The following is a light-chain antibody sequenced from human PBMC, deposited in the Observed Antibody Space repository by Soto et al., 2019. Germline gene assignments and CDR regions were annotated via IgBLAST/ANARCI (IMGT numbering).Light chain of an antibody. Sequence: ETVMTQSTATLSVSPGERATLXCRASHSVSSYLAWYQQKPGQAPRLLIHEASARATGIPARFSGSGSGAEFTLTINSLQSEDFAVYYCQPYNNWPLTFGGGTKVDIK. J-gene: IGKJ4*01. CDR2: EAS. CDR3: QPYNNWPLT. CDR1: HSVSSY. V-gene: IGKV3D-15*01.